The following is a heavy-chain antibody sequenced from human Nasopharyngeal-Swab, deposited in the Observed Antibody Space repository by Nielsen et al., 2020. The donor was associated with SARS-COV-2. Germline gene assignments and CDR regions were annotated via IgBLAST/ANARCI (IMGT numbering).Heavy chain of an antibody. CDR1: GFTFDDYA. J-gene: IGHJ5*02. Sequence: GGSLRLSCAASGFTFDDYAMHWVRQAPGKGLEWVSGIGWNSGSIGYADSVKGRFTISRDNAKNSLYLQMNSLRAEDTALYYCAKDTSSSWYVGWFDPWGQGTLVTVSS. V-gene: IGHV3-9*01. CDR2: IGWNSGSI. D-gene: IGHD6-13*01. CDR3: AKDTSSSWYVGWFDP.